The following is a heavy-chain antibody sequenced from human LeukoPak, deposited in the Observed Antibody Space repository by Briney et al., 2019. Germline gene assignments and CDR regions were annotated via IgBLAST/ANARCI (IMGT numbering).Heavy chain of an antibody. CDR3: ARELSSDYGSGSYYTFGY. V-gene: IGHV1-46*01. D-gene: IGHD3-10*01. CDR2: INPTGGST. Sequence: GASVKVSCKASGYTFTGYYMHWVRQAPGQGLEWMGIINPTGGSTSYAQNFQGRVTMTRDTSTSTVYMELSSLRSEDTAVYYCARELSSDYGSGSYYTFGYWGQGTLVTVSS. J-gene: IGHJ4*02. CDR1: GYTFTGYY.